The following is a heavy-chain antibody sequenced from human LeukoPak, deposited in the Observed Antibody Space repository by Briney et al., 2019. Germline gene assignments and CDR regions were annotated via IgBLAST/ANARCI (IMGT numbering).Heavy chain of an antibody. CDR2: IKQDGSEK. CDR1: GFTFSDYW. V-gene: IGHV3-7*01. J-gene: IGHJ4*02. Sequence: QSAGSLRLSCVGSGFTFSDYWMSWVRQAPGKGLEWVANIKQDGSEKDYVDALKGRFTISRDNAKNSLYLQMNSLRAEDTAVYYCARWLELMRNFDWWGQGTLVTVYS. CDR3: ARWLELMRNFDW. D-gene: IGHD5-24*01.